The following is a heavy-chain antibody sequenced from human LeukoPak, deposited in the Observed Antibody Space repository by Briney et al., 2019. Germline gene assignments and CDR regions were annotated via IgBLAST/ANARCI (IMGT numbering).Heavy chain of an antibody. Sequence: GSLRLSCAASGFTFSSYGMHWVRQAPGKGLEWVAVISYDGSNKYYADSVKGRFTISRDNSKNTLYLQMNSLRAEDTAVYYCAKDSMRYCSSTSCLGRLDPWGQGTLVTVSS. CDR2: ISYDGSNK. CDR1: GFTFSSYG. V-gene: IGHV3-30*18. CDR3: AKDSMRYCSSTSCLGRLDP. J-gene: IGHJ5*02. D-gene: IGHD2-2*01.